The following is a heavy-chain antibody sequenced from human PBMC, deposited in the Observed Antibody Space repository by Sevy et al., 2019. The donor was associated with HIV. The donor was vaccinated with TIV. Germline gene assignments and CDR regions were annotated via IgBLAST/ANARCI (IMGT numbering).Heavy chain of an antibody. Sequence: GGSLRLSCAASGXXFSDYSMSWXRXAPGKGLEWVSYISSSGSTIYYADSVKGRFTISRDNGKNSLYLQMNSLRAEDTAVYYCARFYCSGTNCYPXYYYXXXDXXXXXTTVXXSS. CDR3: ARFYCSGTNCYPXYYYXXXDX. D-gene: IGHD2-15*01. V-gene: IGHV3-11*01. CDR2: ISSSGSTI. CDR1: GXXFSDYS. J-gene: IGHJ6*01.